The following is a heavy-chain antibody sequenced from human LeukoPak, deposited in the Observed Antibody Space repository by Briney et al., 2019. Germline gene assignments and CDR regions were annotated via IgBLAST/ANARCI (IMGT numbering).Heavy chain of an antibody. D-gene: IGHD3-16*01. CDR2: IYSSGST. J-gene: IGHJ4*02. CDR1: GDSISGYY. CDR3: AREGGLH. V-gene: IGHV4-59*01. Sequence: SETLSLTCTVSGDSISGYYWSWIRQPPGKGLEWIGFIYSSGSTNYNPSLKSRVTVSVDTSKNQFALRVNSVTAADTAVYYCAREGGLHWGQGTLVTVSS.